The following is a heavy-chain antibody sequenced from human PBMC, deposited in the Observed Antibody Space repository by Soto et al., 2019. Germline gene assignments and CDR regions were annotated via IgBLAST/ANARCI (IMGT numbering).Heavy chain of an antibody. CDR1: GGSISSGDYY. CDR2: IYYSGST. Sequence: PSETLSLTCTVSGGSISSGDYYWSWIRQPPGKGLECIGYIYYSGSTYYNPSLKSRVTISVDTSKNQFSLKLSSVTAADTAVYYCMLGSGWKDFDYWGQGTLVTVSS. D-gene: IGHD3-22*01. CDR3: MLGSGWKDFDY. J-gene: IGHJ4*02. V-gene: IGHV4-30-4*01.